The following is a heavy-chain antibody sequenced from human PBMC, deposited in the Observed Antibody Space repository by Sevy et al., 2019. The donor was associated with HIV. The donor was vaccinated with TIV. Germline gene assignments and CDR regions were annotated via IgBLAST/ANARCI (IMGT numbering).Heavy chain of an antibody. CDR3: TTDLTPGRSYYYYFMDV. D-gene: IGHD3-10*01. Sequence: GESLKISCTASGFTFGDYAMSWFRQAPGKGLEWVGFIRSKAYGGTTEYAASVKGRFTISRDDSKSIAYLQMNSLKTEDTAVYYCTTDLTPGRSYYYYFMDVWGKGTTVTVSS. V-gene: IGHV3-49*03. CDR2: IRSKAYGGTT. J-gene: IGHJ6*03. CDR1: GFTFGDYA.